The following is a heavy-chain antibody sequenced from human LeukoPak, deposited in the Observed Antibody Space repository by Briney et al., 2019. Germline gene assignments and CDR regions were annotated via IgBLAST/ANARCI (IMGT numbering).Heavy chain of an antibody. CDR1: GGSFSGYY. J-gene: IGHJ4*02. V-gene: IGHV4-34*01. Sequence: SETLSLTCAVYGGSFSGYYWSGIRQPPGKGLEWIGEINHSGSTNYNPSLKSRVTISVDTSKNQFSLKLSSVTAEDTAVYYCAKDYTKNDYGDYVAEDYFDYWGQGTLVTVSS. CDR3: AKDYTKNDYGDYVAEDYFDY. D-gene: IGHD4-17*01. CDR2: INHSGST.